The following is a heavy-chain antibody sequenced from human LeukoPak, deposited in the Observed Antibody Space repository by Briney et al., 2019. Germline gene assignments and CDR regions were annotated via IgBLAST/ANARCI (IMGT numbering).Heavy chain of an antibody. CDR2: IIPILGIA. J-gene: IGHJ5*02. V-gene: IGHV1-69*04. D-gene: IGHD6-13*01. Sequence: EASVEVSCKASGGTFSSYAISWVRQAPGQGLEWMGRIIPILGIANYAQKFQGRVTITADKSTSTAYMELSSLRSEDTAVYYCARGLYSSSWYDPWGQGTLVTVSS. CDR3: ARGLYSSSWYDP. CDR1: GGTFSSYA.